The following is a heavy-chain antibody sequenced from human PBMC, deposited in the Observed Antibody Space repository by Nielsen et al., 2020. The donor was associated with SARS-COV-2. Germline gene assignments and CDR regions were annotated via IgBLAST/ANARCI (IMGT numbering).Heavy chain of an antibody. CDR1: GFPLTTSGMC. D-gene: IGHD4-23*01. Sequence: SGPTLAQLTQILTLTCSFSGFPLTTSGMCVSWIRQPPGKALEWHARFDWDDDKYYSTSLKTRLTISKDTAKNQVVLTMTNMDSVDTATYYCARTYYGGNSAFFDYWGQGTLVTVYS. V-gene: IGHV2-70*11. J-gene: IGHJ4*02. CDR2: FDWDDDK. CDR3: ARTYYGGNSAFFDY.